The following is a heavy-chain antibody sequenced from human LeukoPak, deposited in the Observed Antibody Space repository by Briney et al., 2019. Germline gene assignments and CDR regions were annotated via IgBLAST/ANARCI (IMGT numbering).Heavy chain of an antibody. D-gene: IGHD3-16*01. CDR2: IYSGGST. J-gene: IGHJ6*03. Sequence: GGSLRLSCAASGFTVSSNYMSWVRQAPGKGLEWVSVIYSGGSTYYADSVKGRFTISRDNSKNTLYLQMNSLRAEDTAVYYCARDPYVWGTRRNYYHYMDVWGKGTTVTTSS. CDR1: GFTVSSNY. V-gene: IGHV3-53*01. CDR3: ARDPYVWGTRRNYYHYMDV.